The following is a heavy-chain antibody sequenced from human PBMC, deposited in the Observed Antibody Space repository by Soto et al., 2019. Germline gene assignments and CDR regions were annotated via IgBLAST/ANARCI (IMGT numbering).Heavy chain of an antibody. Sequence: QVQLVQSGAEVKKPGASVKVSCKASGYTFTNYDINWVRQATGQGLEWMGWMNPNSGNTGYAQKLQGRVTMTRNPSISTAYMELSSLRSEDTAVYYCARPLRYCSSTSCQYYFDYWGQGTLVTVSS. CDR2: MNPNSGNT. V-gene: IGHV1-8*01. CDR1: GYTFTNYD. CDR3: ARPLRYCSSTSCQYYFDY. D-gene: IGHD2-2*01. J-gene: IGHJ4*02.